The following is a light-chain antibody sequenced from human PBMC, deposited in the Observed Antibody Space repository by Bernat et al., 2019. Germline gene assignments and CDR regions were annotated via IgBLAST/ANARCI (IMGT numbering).Light chain of an antibody. CDR3: QHYNNWPQYT. CDR2: GAS. V-gene: IGKV3-15*01. CDR1: QSVSSN. Sequence: EIEMTQSPATLSVSPGERATLSCRASQSVSSNLAWYQQKPGQAPRLLIYGASTRAPGIPARFSGSGSGTEFTLTISSLQSEDFAVYYCQHYNNWPQYTVGQGTKLEIK. J-gene: IGKJ2*01.